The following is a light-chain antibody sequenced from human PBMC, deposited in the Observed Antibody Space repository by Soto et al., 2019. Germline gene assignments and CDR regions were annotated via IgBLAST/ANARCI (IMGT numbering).Light chain of an antibody. J-gene: IGLJ1*01. V-gene: IGLV2-14*01. CDR2: DVS. Sequence: QSVLTQPASVSASPGQSITISCTGTSSDLGDYDFVSWYQQLPGQAPKLIIYDVSDRPSRISNRFSGSKSGTTASLTISGFQAEDEADYFCSSYRSSSNSYVFGTGTKVTVL. CDR1: SSDLGDYDF. CDR3: SSYRSSSNSYV.